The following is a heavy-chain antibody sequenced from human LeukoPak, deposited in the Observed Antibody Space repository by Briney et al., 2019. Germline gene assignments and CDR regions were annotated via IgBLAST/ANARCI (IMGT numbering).Heavy chain of an antibody. CDR2: IIPIFGTA. D-gene: IGHD4-23*01. CDR1: GGTFSSHA. Sequence: SVKVSCKASGGTFSSHAISWVRQAPGQGLEWMGGIIPIFGTANYAQKFQGRVTITADESTSTAYMELSSLRSEDTAVYYCARVYGGYLINYYYYGMDVWGQGTTVTVSS. J-gene: IGHJ6*02. V-gene: IGHV1-69*13. CDR3: ARVYGGYLINYYYYGMDV.